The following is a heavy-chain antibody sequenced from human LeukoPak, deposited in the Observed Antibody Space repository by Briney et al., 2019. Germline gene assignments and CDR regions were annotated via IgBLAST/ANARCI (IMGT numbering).Heavy chain of an antibody. V-gene: IGHV1-18*01. CDR3: ARVVPKNYYDSSGNVDY. D-gene: IGHD3-22*01. Sequence: ASVKVSCKASGYTFTSYGISWVRQAPGQGLEWMGWISAYNGNTNYAQKLQGRVTMTTDTSTSTAYMELRSLRSDDTAVYYCARVVPKNYYDSSGNVDYWGQGTLGTVSS. J-gene: IGHJ4*02. CDR1: GYTFTSYG. CDR2: ISAYNGNT.